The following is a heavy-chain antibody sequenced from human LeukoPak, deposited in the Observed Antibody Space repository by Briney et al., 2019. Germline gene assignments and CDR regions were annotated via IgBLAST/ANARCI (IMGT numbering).Heavy chain of an antibody. J-gene: IGHJ4*02. CDR1: GFTFSRYW. V-gene: IGHV3-7*01. CDR2: IKQDGSEK. Sequence: PGGSLRLSCAASGFTFSRYWMSWVRQAPGKGLEWVANIKQDGSEKYYVDSVKGRFTISRDNANNSLYLQMNSLRAEDTAVYYCARTIDCWGQGTLVTVSS. CDR3: ARTIDC.